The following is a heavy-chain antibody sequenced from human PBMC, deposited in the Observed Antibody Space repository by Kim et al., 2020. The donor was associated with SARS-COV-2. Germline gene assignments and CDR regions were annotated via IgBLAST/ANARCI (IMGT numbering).Heavy chain of an antibody. D-gene: IGHD3-10*01. CDR1: GFTFSSYG. V-gene: IGHV3-33*06. CDR2: ISYDGSNK. Sequence: GGSLRLSCAASGFTFSSYGMHWVRQAPGKGLEWVAVISYDGSNKYYADSVKGRFTISRDNSKNTLYLQMNSLRAEDTAVYYCAKGSMLWFGELLSLNYYYYAGMDVWGQGTTVTVSS. CDR3: AKGSMLWFGELLSLNYYYYAGMDV. J-gene: IGHJ6*02.